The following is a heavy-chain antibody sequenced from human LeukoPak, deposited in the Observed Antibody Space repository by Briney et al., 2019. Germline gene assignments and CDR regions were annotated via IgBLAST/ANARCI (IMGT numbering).Heavy chain of an antibody. CDR3: ARVFCSGPTCYSDVTFDS. J-gene: IGHJ4*02. V-gene: IGHV1-2*02. CDR2: INPNSDVT. CDR1: GGTFSSYA. D-gene: IGHD2-2*01. Sequence: GASVKVSCKASGGTFSSYAISWVRQAPGQGLEWMGWINPNSDVTNYVQTFQGRVTMTRDTSISTAYMELSSLRSDDTAIYYCARVFCSGPTCYSDVTFDSWGQGTLVTVSS.